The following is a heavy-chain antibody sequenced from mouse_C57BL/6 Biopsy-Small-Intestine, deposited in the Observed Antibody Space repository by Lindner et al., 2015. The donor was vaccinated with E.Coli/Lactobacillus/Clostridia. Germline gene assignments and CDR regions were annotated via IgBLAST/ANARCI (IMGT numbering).Heavy chain of an antibody. CDR3: ATHLPRYYDSSAYWYQFDY. V-gene: IGHV1S29*02. J-gene: IGHJ4*01. Sequence: SVKVSCKVSGYTFTDLSMHWVRQAPGKGLEWMGSSDPEDDETIFAQKFQGRVTMTEDTSSDTAYMELSSLRSEDTAVYYCATHLPRYYDSSAYWYQFDYWGQGTLVTVSS. D-gene: IGHD2-4*01. CDR1: GYTFTDLS. CDR2: SDPEDDET.